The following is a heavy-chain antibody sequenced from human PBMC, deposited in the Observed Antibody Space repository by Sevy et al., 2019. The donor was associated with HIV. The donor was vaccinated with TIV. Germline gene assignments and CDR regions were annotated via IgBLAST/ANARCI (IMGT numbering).Heavy chain of an antibody. CDR2: IYSGGST. J-gene: IGHJ6*02. V-gene: IGHV3-53*01. CDR3: ARGTRLRFLEWLSEDYYYGMDV. CDR1: GFTVSSNY. D-gene: IGHD3-3*01. Sequence: GGSLRLSCAASGFTVSSNYMSWVRQAPGKGLEWVSVIYSGGSTYYADSVKGLFTISRDNSKNTLYLQMNSLRAEDTAVYYCARGTRLRFLEWLSEDYYYGMDVWGQGTTVTVSS.